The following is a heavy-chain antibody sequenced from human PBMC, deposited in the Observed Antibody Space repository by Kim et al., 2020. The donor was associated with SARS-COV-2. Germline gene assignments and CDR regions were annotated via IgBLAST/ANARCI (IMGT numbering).Heavy chain of an antibody. Sequence: SRVTISVDTSKNQFSLKLSSVTAADTAVYYCARDGGPSYYYGSGSNWFDPWGQGTLVTVSS. D-gene: IGHD3-10*01. CDR3: ARDGGPSYYYGSGSNWFDP. J-gene: IGHJ5*02. V-gene: IGHV4-30-2*04.